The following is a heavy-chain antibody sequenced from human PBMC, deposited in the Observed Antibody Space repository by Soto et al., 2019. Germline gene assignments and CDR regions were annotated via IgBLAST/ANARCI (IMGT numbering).Heavy chain of an antibody. CDR1: GITFSAYR. Sequence: GLSLRRSCSASGITFSAYRMHWVRQVPGRGLTWDSRISDGGSTATYAECIKGRFVISRDNAKNSLYLEMNPSRADESGLYSCARGPRVSSPDTGAHWGRGTLVTVSS. D-gene: IGHD2-15*01. J-gene: IGHJ4*01. CDR2: ISDGGSTA. V-gene: IGHV3-74*01. CDR3: ARGPRVSSPDTGAH.